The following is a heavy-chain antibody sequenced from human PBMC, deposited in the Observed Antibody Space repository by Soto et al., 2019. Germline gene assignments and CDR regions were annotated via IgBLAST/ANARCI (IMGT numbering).Heavy chain of an antibody. V-gene: IGHV4-59*01. CDR3: AKVGRIAAAGTWFDP. J-gene: IGHJ5*02. D-gene: IGHD6-13*01. CDR2: IHYSGST. CDR1: AGSISGYY. Sequence: LSLTCTVSAGSISGYYWSWIRQPPGKELELIAYIHYSGSTYYNPSLKSRVTISIDTSKNQFSLKLSSVNAADTAVYYCAKVGRIAAAGTWFDPWGQGTLVTVSS.